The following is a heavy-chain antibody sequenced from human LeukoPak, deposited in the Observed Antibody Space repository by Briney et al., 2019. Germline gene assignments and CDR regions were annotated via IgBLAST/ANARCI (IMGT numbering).Heavy chain of an antibody. CDR3: AKAAAERCASIKCYPFDS. CDR2: TVGGGDGT. J-gene: IGHJ4*02. D-gene: IGHD1-1*01. CDR1: GFTFSSTS. Sequence: GGSLRLSCAASGFTFSSTSMSWVRQAPGKGLEWVAVTVGGGDGTYYADSVRGRFTISRDNSKNTLYLQMSHLRVEDTALYYCAKAAAERCASIKCYPFDSWGQGTLVAVSS. V-gene: IGHV3-23*01.